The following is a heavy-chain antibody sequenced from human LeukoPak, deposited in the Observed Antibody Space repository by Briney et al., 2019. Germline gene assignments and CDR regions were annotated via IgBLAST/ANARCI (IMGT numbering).Heavy chain of an antibody. J-gene: IGHJ4*02. Sequence: SQTLSLTCTVSGGSISSGDYYWGWIRQPPGKGLEWIGTIYHSGSTHYNPSLKSRVTLSVDTSKNQFSLKLRSVTAADTAVYYCASLPSNTVTHDYWGQGTLVTVSS. CDR1: GGSISSGDYY. CDR2: IYHSGST. V-gene: IGHV4-39*07. D-gene: IGHD4-11*01. CDR3: ASLPSNTVTHDY.